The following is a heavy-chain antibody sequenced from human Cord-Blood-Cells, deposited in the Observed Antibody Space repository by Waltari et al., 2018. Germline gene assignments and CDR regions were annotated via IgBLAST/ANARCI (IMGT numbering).Heavy chain of an antibody. Sequence: QVQLQQWGAGLLKPSETLSLTCAVYGGSFSGYYWSWIRQPPGKGLEWIGEINHSGRTNYNPSLKSRVTISVDTSKNQFSLKLSSVTAADTAVYYCARDGLTGDGDPSDAFDIWGQGTMVTVSS. J-gene: IGHJ3*02. V-gene: IGHV4-34*01. CDR1: GGSFSGYY. CDR3: ARDGLTGDGDPSDAFDI. D-gene: IGHD7-27*01. CDR2: INHSGRT.